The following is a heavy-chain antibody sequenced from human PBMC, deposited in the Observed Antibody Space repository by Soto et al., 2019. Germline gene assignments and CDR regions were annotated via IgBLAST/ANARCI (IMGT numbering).Heavy chain of an antibody. CDR3: AREEAVAGSPTFDY. D-gene: IGHD6-19*01. Sequence: ASEKVSCEASGYTFTSNGMSWVRQAPGQGLEWMGWISAYNGNTNYAQKLKGRVTMTTDTSTSTAYMEMRSLRSDDTAVYYCAREEAVAGSPTFDYWGQGTLVTVSS. CDR1: GYTFTSNG. V-gene: IGHV1-18*01. CDR2: ISAYNGNT. J-gene: IGHJ4*02.